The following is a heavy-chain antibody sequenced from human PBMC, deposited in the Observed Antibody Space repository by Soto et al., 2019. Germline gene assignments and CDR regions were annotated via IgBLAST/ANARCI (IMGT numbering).Heavy chain of an antibody. CDR1: GYTFTSYG. CDR2: ISAYNGNT. CDR3: ARGGLHPVRSGYYGMDV. J-gene: IGHJ6*02. Sequence: AASVKVSCKASGYTFTSYGISWVRQAPGQGLEWMGWISAYNGNTNYAQKLQGRVTMTTDTSTSTAYMELRSLRSDDTAVYYCARGGLHPVRSGYYGMDVWGQGTTVTVSS. D-gene: IGHD4-4*01. V-gene: IGHV1-18*04.